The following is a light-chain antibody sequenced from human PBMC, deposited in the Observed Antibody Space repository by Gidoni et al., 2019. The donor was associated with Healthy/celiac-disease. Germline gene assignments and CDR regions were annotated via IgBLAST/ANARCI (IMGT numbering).Light chain of an antibody. Sequence: SSELPQDPAVSVALGQTVRITCQGDSLRSYYASWYQQKPGQAPVLVIYGKNNRPSGIPDRFSGSSSGNTASLTITGAQAEDEADYYCNSRDSSGNHLKVFGGGTKLTV. J-gene: IGLJ2*01. CDR1: SLRSYY. CDR2: GKN. V-gene: IGLV3-19*01. CDR3: NSRDSSGNHLKV.